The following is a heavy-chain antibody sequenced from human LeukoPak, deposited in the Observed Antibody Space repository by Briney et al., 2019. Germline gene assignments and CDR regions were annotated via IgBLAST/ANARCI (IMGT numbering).Heavy chain of an antibody. CDR2: IYSAGST. Sequence: GGSLRLSCAASGFTVSDNYMSWVRQAPGKGLEWVSIIYSAGSTNYADSVKGRFTISRDNSKNTLYLQMSSLRAEDTAVYYCGASPATKRVQFWGQGTLVTVSS. V-gene: IGHV3-53*01. CDR3: GASPATKRVQF. J-gene: IGHJ4*02. D-gene: IGHD4/OR15-4a*01. CDR1: GFTVSDNY.